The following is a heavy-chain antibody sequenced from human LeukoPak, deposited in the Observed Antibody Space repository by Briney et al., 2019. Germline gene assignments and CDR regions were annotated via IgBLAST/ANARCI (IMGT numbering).Heavy chain of an antibody. J-gene: IGHJ5*02. CDR3: ASSDSSWYNWFDP. Sequence: SETLSLTCAVYGGSFSGCYWSWIRQPPGKGLEWIGYIYYSGSTNYNPSLKSRVTISVDTSKNQFSLKLSSVTAADTAVYYCASSDSSWYNWFDPWGQGTLVTVSS. D-gene: IGHD6-13*01. CDR2: IYYSGST. V-gene: IGHV4-59*01. CDR1: GGSFSGCY.